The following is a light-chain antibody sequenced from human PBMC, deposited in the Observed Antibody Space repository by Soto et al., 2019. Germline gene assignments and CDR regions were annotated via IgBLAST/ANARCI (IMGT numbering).Light chain of an antibody. CDR1: QSVSSY. J-gene: IGKJ5*01. V-gene: IGKV3-11*01. CDR2: DAS. Sequence: EIVLTQSPPTLSLSPGERATLSCRASQSVSSYLAWYQQKPGQAPRLLIYDASNRATGIPARFNGSGSGTGFTLTISSLEPEDFAVYYCQQRSNWPTFGQGTRLE. CDR3: QQRSNWPT.